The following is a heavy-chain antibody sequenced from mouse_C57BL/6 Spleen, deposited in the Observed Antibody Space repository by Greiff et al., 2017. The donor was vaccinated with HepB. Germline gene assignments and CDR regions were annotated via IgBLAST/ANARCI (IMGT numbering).Heavy chain of an antibody. CDR3: ARYGSSASAY. CDR2: IYPGSGST. V-gene: IGHV1-55*01. J-gene: IGHJ3*01. Sequence: VQVVESGAELVKPGASVKMSCKASGYTFTSYWITWVKQRPGQGLEWIGDIYPGSGSTNYNEKFKTKATLTVDTSSSTAYMQLSSLTSEDSAVYYCARYGSSASAYWGQGTLVTVSA. CDR1: GYTFTSYW. D-gene: IGHD1-1*01.